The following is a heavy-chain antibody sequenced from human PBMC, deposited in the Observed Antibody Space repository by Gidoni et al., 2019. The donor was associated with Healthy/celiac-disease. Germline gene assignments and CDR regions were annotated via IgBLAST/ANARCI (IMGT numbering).Heavy chain of an antibody. J-gene: IGHJ6*02. CDR2: IYTSGST. Sequence: QVQLQESGPGLVKPSQTLSLTCTVSGGSISSGSYSWSWIRQPAGKGLEWIGRIYTSGSTNYNPSLKSRVTISVDTSKNQFSLKLSSVTAADTAVYYCARVATEYYYYGMDVLGQGTTVTVSS. V-gene: IGHV4-61*02. CDR3: ARVATEYYYYGMDV. CDR1: GGSISSGSYS.